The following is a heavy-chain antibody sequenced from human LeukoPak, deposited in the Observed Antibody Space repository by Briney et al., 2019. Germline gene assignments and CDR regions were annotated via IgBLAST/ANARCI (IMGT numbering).Heavy chain of an antibody. V-gene: IGHV4-39*01. CDR1: GGSISSNNYY. CDR3: QSRFLEWLLDY. CDR2: IYYGGYT. J-gene: IGHJ4*02. Sequence: SETLSLTCTVSGGSISSNNYYWGWIRQPPGKGLEWIGSIYYGGYTYYNPSLKSRVTISVDTSKNQFSLKLSSVSAADTAIYYCQSRFLEWLLDYWGQGTLVTVSS. D-gene: IGHD3-3*01.